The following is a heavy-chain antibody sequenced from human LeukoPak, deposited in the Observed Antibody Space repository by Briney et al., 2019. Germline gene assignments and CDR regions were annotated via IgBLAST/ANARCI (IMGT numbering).Heavy chain of an antibody. CDR2: IYHSGST. CDR3: ARRSLGTIDY. Sequence: KPSETLSLTCAVSGYSISSGYYWGSIRQPPGKGLEWIGSIYHSGSTYYNPSLKSRVTISVDTSKNQFSLKLSSVTAADTAVYYCARRSLGTIDYWGQGTLVTVSS. J-gene: IGHJ4*02. CDR1: GYSISSGYY. V-gene: IGHV4-38-2*01. D-gene: IGHD3/OR15-3a*01.